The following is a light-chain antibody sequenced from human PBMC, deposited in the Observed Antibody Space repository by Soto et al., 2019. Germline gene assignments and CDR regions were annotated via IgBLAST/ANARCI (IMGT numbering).Light chain of an antibody. CDR2: GAS. CDR1: QSVYSN. J-gene: IGKJ1*01. CDR3: QQYNKWPLS. V-gene: IGKV3-15*01. Sequence: EIVMTQSPATLSVSPGERASLSCRASQSVYSNLAWYQQKPGQAPRLLIFGASTRATGIPARFSGSRSGTEFTLTISSLQSEDFAVYYCQQYNKWPLSFGQGNKVEIK.